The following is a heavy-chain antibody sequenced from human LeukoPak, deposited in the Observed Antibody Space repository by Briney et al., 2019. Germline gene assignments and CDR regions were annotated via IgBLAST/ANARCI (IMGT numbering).Heavy chain of an antibody. D-gene: IGHD5-18*01. J-gene: IGHJ4*02. CDR2: IYYTGNT. Sequence: SETLSLTCTVSGVSISSSYSYWGWIRQPPGMGLEWIGSIYYTGNTYYNASLKSQVSISIDTSKNQFSLKLSSVTAADTAVYYCARDYQGGYGDKTVDYWGQGTLVTVSS. V-gene: IGHV4-39*07. CDR1: GVSISSSYSY. CDR3: ARDYQGGYGDKTVDY.